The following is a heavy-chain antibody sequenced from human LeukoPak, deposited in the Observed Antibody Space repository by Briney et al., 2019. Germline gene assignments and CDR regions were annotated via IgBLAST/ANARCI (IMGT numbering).Heavy chain of an antibody. CDR1: GFTFSSYA. CDR3: AKSHSVVSRGYFDY. D-gene: IGHD2-2*01. J-gene: IGHJ4*02. V-gene: IGHV3-23*01. Sequence: QTGESLRLSCAASGFTFSSYAMTWVRQAPGKGLEWVSTISDSGSSTYYADSVKGRFTLSRDNSKNTLFVQMNSLGAEDTAVYYCAKSHSVVSRGYFDYWGQGTLVTVSS. CDR2: ISDSGSST.